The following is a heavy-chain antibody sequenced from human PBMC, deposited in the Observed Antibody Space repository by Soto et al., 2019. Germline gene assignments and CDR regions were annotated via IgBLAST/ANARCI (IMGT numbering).Heavy chain of an antibody. D-gene: IGHD3-22*01. J-gene: IGHJ4*02. Sequence: SETLSLTCAVYGGSFSGYYWSWIRQPPGKGLEWIGEINHSGSTNYNPSLKSRVTISVDTSKNQFSLKLSSVTAADTAVYYCARGLGFYYDSSGYLYYWGQGTLVTVSS. V-gene: IGHV4-34*01. CDR2: INHSGST. CDR1: GGSFSGYY. CDR3: ARGLGFYYDSSGYLYY.